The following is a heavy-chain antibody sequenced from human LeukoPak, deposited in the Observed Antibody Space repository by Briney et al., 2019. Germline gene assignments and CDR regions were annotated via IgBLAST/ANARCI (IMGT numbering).Heavy chain of an antibody. CDR2: IDNSGST. Sequence: SETLSLTCTVSGGSISSSYWSWVRQPPGKGLEWIGYIDNSGSTNYNPSLKSRVTISLDTPKSQFSLKLSSVTAADTAVYYCARAPLYSGGSGWSIYYFYAMDVWGQGTTVTVSS. CDR3: ARAPLYSGGSGWSIYYFYAMDV. CDR1: GGSISSSY. D-gene: IGHD6-19*01. J-gene: IGHJ6*02. V-gene: IGHV4-59*01.